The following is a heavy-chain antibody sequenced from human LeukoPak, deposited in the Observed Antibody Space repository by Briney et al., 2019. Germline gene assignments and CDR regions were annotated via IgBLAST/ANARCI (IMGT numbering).Heavy chain of an antibody. CDR1: GFTFSSYS. V-gene: IGHV3-21*01. CDR3: ARVPSQSYYYYYMDV. CDR2: ISSSSSYI. Sequence: GGSLRLSCAASGFTFSSYSMNWVRQAPGKGLEWVSSISSSSSYIYYADSVKGRFTISRDNAKNSLYLQMNSLRAEDTAVYYCARVPSQSYYYYYMDVWGKGTTVTVSS. J-gene: IGHJ6*03.